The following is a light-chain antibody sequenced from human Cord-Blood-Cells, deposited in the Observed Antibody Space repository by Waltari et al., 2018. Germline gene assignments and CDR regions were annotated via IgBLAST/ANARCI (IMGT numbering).Light chain of an antibody. Sequence: EIVLTQSPGTLSLSPGERATLSCRASQSVSSSYLAWYQQKPGQAPRRLIYGASSRATGIPDRFSGSGSGTDFTLTISRLEPEDFAVYYCQQYGSSPLWTFGQGTKVEIK. V-gene: IGKV3-20*01. CDR2: GAS. CDR1: QSVSSSY. CDR3: QQYGSSPLWT. J-gene: IGKJ1*01.